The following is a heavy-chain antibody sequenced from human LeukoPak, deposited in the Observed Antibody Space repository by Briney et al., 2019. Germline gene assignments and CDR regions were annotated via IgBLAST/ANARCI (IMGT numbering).Heavy chain of an antibody. J-gene: IGHJ4*02. V-gene: IGHV4-34*01. D-gene: IGHD5-18*01. Sequence: PSETLSLTCAVYGGSLSGYYWSWIRQPPGKGLEWIGEINHSGSTNYNPSLKSRVTISVDTSKNQFSLKLSSATAADTAVYYCARGSSGYSYGWGQGTLVTVSS. CDR3: ARGSSGYSYG. CDR2: INHSGST. CDR1: GGSLSGYY.